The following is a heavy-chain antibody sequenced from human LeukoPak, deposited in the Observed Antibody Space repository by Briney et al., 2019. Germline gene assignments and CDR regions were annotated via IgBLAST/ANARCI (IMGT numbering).Heavy chain of an antibody. CDR2: IYPGDSDT. CDR1: GYSFTSYW. V-gene: IGHV5-51*01. CDR3: ARLGYDFWGGYTSEYYYYYMDV. Sequence: GESLKISCKGSGYSFTSYWIGWVRQMPGKGLEWMGIIYPGDSDTRYSPPFQGQVTISADKSISTAYLQWSSLKASDTAMYYCARLGYDFWGGYTSEYYYYYMDVWGKGTTVTVSS. J-gene: IGHJ6*03. D-gene: IGHD3-3*01.